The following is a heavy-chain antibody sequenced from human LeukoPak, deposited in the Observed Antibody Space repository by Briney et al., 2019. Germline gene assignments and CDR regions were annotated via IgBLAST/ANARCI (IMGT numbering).Heavy chain of an antibody. CDR2: IWYDGSNK. CDR1: GFTFSSYG. V-gene: IGHV3-33*06. J-gene: IGHJ4*02. CDR3: AKDSGYSYGTLDY. Sequence: GGSLRLSCAASGFTFSSYGMHWVRQAPGKGLEWVAVIWYDGSNKYYADSVKGRFTISGDNSKNTLYLQMNSLRAEDTAVYYCAKDSGYSYGTLDYWGQGTLVTVSS. D-gene: IGHD5-18*01.